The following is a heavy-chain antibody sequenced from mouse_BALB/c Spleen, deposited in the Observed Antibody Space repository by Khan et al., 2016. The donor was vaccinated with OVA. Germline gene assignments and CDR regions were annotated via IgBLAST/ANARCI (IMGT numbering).Heavy chain of an antibody. J-gene: IGHJ3*01. V-gene: IGHV3-8*02. Sequence: EVKLLESGPSLVKPSQTLSLTCSVTGDSITSGYWCWIRKFPGNKLEYMGYILYSGSTYYKPSLKSRISITRHTSQNQYYLQLNAVTTENTATYYCARSTYRYAFAYWGQGTLVTVSA. D-gene: IGHD2-14*01. CDR3: ARSTYRYAFAY. CDR2: ILYSGST. CDR1: GDSITSGY.